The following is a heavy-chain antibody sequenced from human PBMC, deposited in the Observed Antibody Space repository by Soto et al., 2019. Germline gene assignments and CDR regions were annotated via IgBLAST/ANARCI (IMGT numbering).Heavy chain of an antibody. D-gene: IGHD3-22*01. CDR1: GYTFTSYG. V-gene: IGHV1-18*04. J-gene: IGHJ5*02. Sequence: GASVKVSCKASGYTFTSYGISWVRQAPGQGLEWMGWISAYNGSTNYAQKLQGRVTMTTDTSTSTAYMELRSLRSDDTAVYYCARGSNYYDSSGYQPWGQGTLVTVSS. CDR3: ARGSNYYDSSGYQP. CDR2: ISAYNGST.